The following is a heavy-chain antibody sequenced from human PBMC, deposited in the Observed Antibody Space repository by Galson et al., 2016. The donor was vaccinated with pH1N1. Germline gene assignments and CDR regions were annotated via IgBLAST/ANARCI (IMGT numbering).Heavy chain of an antibody. D-gene: IGHD2-21*01. J-gene: IGHJ4*02. Sequence: QSGAEVKKPGESLKISCKASGYTFTNYWISWARQMPGKGLEWMGRIDPRDSHASYSPAFRGLVSISSDKSTDTASLQWSSLKASDTAMYYCGSHADLWTPDYWGQGTLVTVSS. CDR1: GYTFTNYW. CDR3: GSHADLWTPDY. V-gene: IGHV5-10-1*01. CDR2: IDPRDSHA.